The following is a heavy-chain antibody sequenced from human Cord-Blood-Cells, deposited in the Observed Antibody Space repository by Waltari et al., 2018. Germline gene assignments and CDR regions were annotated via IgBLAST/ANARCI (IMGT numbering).Heavy chain of an antibody. Sequence: QVQLQQWGAGLLKPSETLSLTCAVYGGSFSGYYWSWISQPPGKGLEWFGKINHSGSTNYSPSLNMRVTISVDPSKNRFSLKLSSVPAADTAVYYCARSSGYSGYDYAFDIWGQGTMVTVSS. V-gene: IGHV4-34*01. J-gene: IGHJ3*02. CDR2: INHSGST. CDR3: ARSSGYSGYDYAFDI. CDR1: GGSFSGYY. D-gene: IGHD5-12*01.